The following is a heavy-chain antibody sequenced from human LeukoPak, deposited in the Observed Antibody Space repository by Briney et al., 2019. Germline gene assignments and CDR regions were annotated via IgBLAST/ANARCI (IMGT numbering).Heavy chain of an antibody. V-gene: IGHV3-48*03. J-gene: IGHJ4*02. CDR1: GFTFSSYE. CDR3: ARDLGMAAGVFDY. CDR2: ISSSGSTI. Sequence: PGGSLRLSCAASGFTFSSYEMNWVRQAPGKGLEWVSYISSSGSTIYYADSVKGRFTISRDNAKNSLYLQMNSLRAEDTAVYYCARDLGMAAGVFDYWGQGTLVTVSS. D-gene: IGHD5-24*01.